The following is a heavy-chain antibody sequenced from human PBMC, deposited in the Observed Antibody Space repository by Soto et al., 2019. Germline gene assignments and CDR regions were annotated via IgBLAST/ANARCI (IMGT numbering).Heavy chain of an antibody. CDR1: GLPVSSNF. Sequence: GGSLRLSCAASGLPVSSNFMTWVRQAPGKGLEWVSIIYSDGKTYYADSVKGRFSISRDNSKNTLYLQMNSLRAEDTAVYYCARVGITVPGNDYWGQGTLVTVS. CDR3: ARVGITVPGNDY. V-gene: IGHV3-66*01. J-gene: IGHJ4*02. D-gene: IGHD6-13*01. CDR2: IYSDGKT.